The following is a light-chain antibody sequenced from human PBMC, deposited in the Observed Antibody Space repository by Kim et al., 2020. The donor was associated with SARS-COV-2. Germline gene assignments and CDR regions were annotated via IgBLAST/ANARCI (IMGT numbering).Light chain of an antibody. J-gene: IGLJ3*02. Sequence: QSALTQPASVSGSHGQSITISCTGTSRDVGSYNLVSWYQQYPGKAPKLMLYEVSKRPSGVSNRFSGSKSGNTASLTLSGLQAEDEADYYCCSYAGSHWVFGGGTQLTV. V-gene: IGLV2-23*02. CDR2: EVS. CDR3: CSYAGSHWV. CDR1: SRDVGSYNL.